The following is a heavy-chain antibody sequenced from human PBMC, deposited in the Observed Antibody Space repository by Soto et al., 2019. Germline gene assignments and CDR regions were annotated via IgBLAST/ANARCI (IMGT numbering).Heavy chain of an antibody. V-gene: IGHV3-48*02. Sequence: EVQLVESGGGLVQPGGSLRLSCAASGFTFSSYSMKWARQAPGKGLEWVSYISSSSSTIYYADSVKGRFTISRDNAKNSLYLQMNSLRDEDTAVYYCARESRFLEWLSLNWFDPWGQGTLVIVSS. CDR2: ISSSSSTI. D-gene: IGHD3-3*01. CDR1: GFTFSSYS. J-gene: IGHJ5*02. CDR3: ARESRFLEWLSLNWFDP.